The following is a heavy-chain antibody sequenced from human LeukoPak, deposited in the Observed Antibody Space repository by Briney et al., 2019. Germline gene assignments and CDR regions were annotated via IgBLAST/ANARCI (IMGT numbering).Heavy chain of an antibody. CDR2: IYYSGST. Sequence: PSETLSLTCTVSGASISSGDYFWSWIRQPPGEGLEWIGSIYYSGSTYDNPSLKSRVTISVDTSKNQFSLKLSSVTAADTAVYYCARDGSRDYYDSSGPFDYWGQGTLVTVSS. CDR1: GASISSGDYF. J-gene: IGHJ4*02. V-gene: IGHV4-30-4*01. D-gene: IGHD3-22*01. CDR3: ARDGSRDYYDSSGPFDY.